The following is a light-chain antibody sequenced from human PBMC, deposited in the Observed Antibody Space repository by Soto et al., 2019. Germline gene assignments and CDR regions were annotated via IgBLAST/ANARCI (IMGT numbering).Light chain of an antibody. CDR2: GAS. CDR1: QSVSSDF. J-gene: IGKJ4*01. Sequence: EIVLTQSPGTLSLSPGERATLSCRASQSVSSDFLAWYQQKPGQAPRLLIYGASSRATGIPDRFSGSGSGTDFTLTISRLEPEDFAVYYCQQYGSLVTFGGGPKVEIK. V-gene: IGKV3-20*01. CDR3: QQYGSLVT.